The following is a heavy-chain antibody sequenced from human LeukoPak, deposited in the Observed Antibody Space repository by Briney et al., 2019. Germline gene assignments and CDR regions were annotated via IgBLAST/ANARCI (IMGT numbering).Heavy chain of an antibody. CDR2: ISAYNGNT. D-gene: IGHD2-15*01. CDR3: ASGGVAATMYYFQH. J-gene: IGHJ1*01. Sequence: GASVKVSCKASGYTFTNYGFSWVRQAPGQGLEWMGWISAYNGNTNYAQKLQGRVTMTTDTPTSTAYMELRSLRSDDTAVYYCASGGVAATMYYFQHWGQGTLVTVSS. CDR1: GYTFTNYG. V-gene: IGHV1-18*01.